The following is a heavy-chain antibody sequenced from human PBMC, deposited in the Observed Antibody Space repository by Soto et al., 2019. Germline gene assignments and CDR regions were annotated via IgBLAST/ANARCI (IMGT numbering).Heavy chain of an antibody. Sequence: EVQLLESGGDLVQPGGSLRLSCAASGFTFSSYAMNWVRQAPGKGLEWVSTIRTSVGDTYAASVKGRFTISRDNSKSTVYLHLNSLRAEDTAIYYCAKDPTYDYGYFDSWGQGTLVTVSS. CDR3: AKDPTYDYGYFDS. D-gene: IGHD4-17*01. V-gene: IGHV3-23*01. J-gene: IGHJ4*02. CDR1: GFTFSSYA. CDR2: IRTSVGDT.